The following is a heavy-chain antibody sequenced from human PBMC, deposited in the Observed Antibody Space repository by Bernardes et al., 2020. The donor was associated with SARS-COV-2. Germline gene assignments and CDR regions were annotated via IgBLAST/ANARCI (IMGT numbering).Heavy chain of an antibody. CDR2: IYYTGST. Sequence: SETLSLTCTVSGGSVSSGSYYWSWIRQPKGKGLEWIGYIYYTGSTAYNPSLKSRVTISVDTSNNQVSLRLSSVTAADTAVYYCARVGEAVADRTWWYFDLWGRGTLVTVSS. V-gene: IGHV4-61*01. CDR3: ARVGEAVADRTWWYFDL. J-gene: IGHJ2*01. D-gene: IGHD6-19*01. CDR1: GGSVSSGSYY.